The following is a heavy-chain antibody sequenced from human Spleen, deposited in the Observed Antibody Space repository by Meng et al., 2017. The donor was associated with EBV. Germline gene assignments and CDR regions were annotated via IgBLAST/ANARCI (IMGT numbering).Heavy chain of an antibody. J-gene: IGHJ4*02. Sequence: QVQLVQSGPEVKKPGASVQVSCKTSGYTFSNYGLSWVRQAPGQGLEWIGWISAYNGDTNSAPKFQGRVIMTRDSSTTTVSMELRNLRSDDTAVYYCARWAGYSSGWSLDWGQGTLVTVSS. V-gene: IGHV1-18*01. CDR2: ISAYNGDT. CDR1: GYTFSNYG. CDR3: ARWAGYSSGWSLD. D-gene: IGHD6-19*01.